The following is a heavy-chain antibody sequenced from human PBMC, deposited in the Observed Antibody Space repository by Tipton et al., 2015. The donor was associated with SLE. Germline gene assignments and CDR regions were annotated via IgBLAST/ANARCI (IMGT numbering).Heavy chain of an antibody. Sequence: TLSLTCTVSGGSISSHYWSWIRQAPGKGLEWIGYLSNSETTNYNPSLKSRVTISVDTSKNQFSLKLSSVTAADTAVYYCARLSVWFDDILTGYYVDYWGQGTLVTVTS. CDR1: GGSISSHY. J-gene: IGHJ4*02. D-gene: IGHD3-9*01. V-gene: IGHV4-59*11. CDR2: LSNSETT. CDR3: ARLSVWFDDILTGYYVDY.